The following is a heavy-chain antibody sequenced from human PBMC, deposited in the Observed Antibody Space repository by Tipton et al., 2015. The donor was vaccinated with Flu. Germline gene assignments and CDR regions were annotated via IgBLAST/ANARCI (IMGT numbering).Heavy chain of an antibody. J-gene: IGHJ4*02. CDR1: GFTFSNSW. Sequence: SLRLSCAASGFTFSNSWMTWVRQAPGKGLEWVGRIKSKTDGGTADYAAPVKGRFTISRDDSKTTLYLHMNNLKTEDTAVYYCTRYDYWGQGTLVTVSS. V-gene: IGHV3-15*01. CDR2: IKSKTDGGTA. CDR3: TRYDY.